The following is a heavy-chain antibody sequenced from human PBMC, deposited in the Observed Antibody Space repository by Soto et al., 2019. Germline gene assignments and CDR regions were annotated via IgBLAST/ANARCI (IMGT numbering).Heavy chain of an antibody. Sequence: SETLSLTCTVSGGSISSSSYYWGWIRQPPGKGLEWIGSIYYSGSTYYNPSLKSRVTLSVDTSKNQFSLKLSSVSAADTAVYYCARHESLDYYXDVWGKGTTVTVSS. V-gene: IGHV4-39*01. CDR1: GGSISSSSYY. CDR3: ARHESLDYYXDV. CDR2: IYYSGST. J-gene: IGHJ6*03.